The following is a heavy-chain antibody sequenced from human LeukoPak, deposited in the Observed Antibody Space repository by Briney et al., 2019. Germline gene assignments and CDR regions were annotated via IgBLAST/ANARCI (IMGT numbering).Heavy chain of an antibody. D-gene: IGHD3-22*01. CDR1: GYTFTGYY. CDR3: ARALSLRSGCKGY. V-gene: IGHV1-2*02. CDR2: INPNSGGT. Sequence: ASVKVSCKASGYTFTGYYMHWVRQAPGQGLEWMGWINPNSGGTNYAQKFQGRVTMTRDTSISTAYMELSRLRSDDTAVYYCARALSLRSGCKGYWGQGTLVTVSS. J-gene: IGHJ4*02.